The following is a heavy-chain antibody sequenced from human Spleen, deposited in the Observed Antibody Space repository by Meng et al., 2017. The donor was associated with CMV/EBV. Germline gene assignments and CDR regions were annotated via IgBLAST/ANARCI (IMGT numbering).Heavy chain of an antibody. CDR3: ARGEEAPSGWALDY. V-gene: IGHV1-18*01. CDR2: ISAYNGNT. CDR1: RFTFTSYA. J-gene: IGHJ4*02. Sequence: QVKLVQSGAWGEKPGVSVKVSCKASRFTFTSYAMNWVRQAPGQGLEWMGWISAYNGNTNYAQKLQGRVTMTTDTSTSTAYMELRSLRSDDTAVYYCARGEEAPSGWALDYWGQGTLVTVSS. D-gene: IGHD6-19*01.